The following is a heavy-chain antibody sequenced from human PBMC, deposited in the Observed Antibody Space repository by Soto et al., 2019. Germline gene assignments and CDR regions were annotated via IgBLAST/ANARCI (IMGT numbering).Heavy chain of an antibody. V-gene: IGHV4-30-2*01. CDR3: ARGPPFGY. Sequence: SETLSITFAVCGDSVSSGGYSWSWIRQPPGKGLEWIGYIYHSGSTYYNPSLKSRVTISVDRSKNQFSLKLSSVTAADTAVYYCARGPPFGYWGQGTLVTVSS. D-gene: IGHD3-10*01. J-gene: IGHJ4*02. CDR1: GDSVSSGGYS. CDR2: IYHSGST.